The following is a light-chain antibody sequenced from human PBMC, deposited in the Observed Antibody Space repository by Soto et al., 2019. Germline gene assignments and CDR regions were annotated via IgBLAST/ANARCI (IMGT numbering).Light chain of an antibody. V-gene: IGKV1-5*03. CDR1: QGISSW. CDR3: QQHTT. J-gene: IGKJ1*01. CDR2: KAS. Sequence: DIQMTQSPSNLSASVGYRVTITGRGSQGISSWLAWYQQKPGKAPRLLIYKASSLASGVPSRFSGSGSGTEFTLTISSLQPEDVATYHCQQHTTFGQGTKVEI.